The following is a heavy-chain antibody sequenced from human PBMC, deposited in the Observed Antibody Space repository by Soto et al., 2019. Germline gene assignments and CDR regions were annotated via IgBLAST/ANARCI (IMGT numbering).Heavy chain of an antibody. Sequence: SCKASGYTFTSYDINWVRQATGQGLEWMGWMNPNSGNTGYAQKFQGRVTMTRNTSISTAYMELSSLRSEDTAVYYCARVTYYDFWSGYSPGYYYYGMDVWGQGTTVTVSS. D-gene: IGHD3-3*01. J-gene: IGHJ6*02. CDR2: MNPNSGNT. V-gene: IGHV1-8*01. CDR1: GYTFTSYD. CDR3: ARVTYYDFWSGYSPGYYYYGMDV.